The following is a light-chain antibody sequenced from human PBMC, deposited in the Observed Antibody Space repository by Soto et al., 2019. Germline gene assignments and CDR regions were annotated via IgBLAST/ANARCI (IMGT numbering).Light chain of an antibody. Sequence: QSVLTEPASVSGSPGQSITISCTGTSSDVGGYNYVSWYQQHPGKAPKIIIYEVTNRPSGVSNRFSGSKSGNTASLTISGLQAEDDADYYCSSFTSRFTFNYIVGTGTKVTVL. CDR1: SSDVGGYNY. CDR3: SSFTSRFTFNYI. CDR2: EVT. V-gene: IGLV2-14*01. J-gene: IGLJ1*01.